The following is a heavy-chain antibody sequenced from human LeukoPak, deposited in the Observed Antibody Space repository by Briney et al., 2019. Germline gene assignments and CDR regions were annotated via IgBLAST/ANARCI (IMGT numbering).Heavy chain of an antibody. D-gene: IGHD3-9*01. J-gene: IGHJ4*02. CDR2: ISTTGTTV. CDR1: GFSFTDYP. Sequence: PGGSLRLSCATSGFSFTDYPMNWVRQAPGKGLEWISYISTTGTTVYYTDSVKGRFTISRDNAKNSLYLQMNSLRAEDTAVYYCAREIWFYWGQGTLVTVSS. CDR3: AREIWFY. V-gene: IGHV3-48*04.